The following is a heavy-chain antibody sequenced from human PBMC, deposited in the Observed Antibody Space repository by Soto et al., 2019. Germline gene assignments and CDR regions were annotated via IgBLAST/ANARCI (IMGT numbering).Heavy chain of an antibody. CDR1: GDTFNNYA. J-gene: IGHJ4*02. CDR3: AASTFLSGVSGYFHLDF. V-gene: IGHV1-69*06. D-gene: IGHD3-3*01. Sequence: QVHLVQSGTEVKKPGPSVKVSCKASGDTFNNYAISWERQAPGQGLQWMGGIIPIYDSPSYAQGSHNRVTINADRSTSTAHMELNGLTSEDTAVYYCAASTFLSGVSGYFHLDFWGQGTLVTVSS. CDR2: IIPIYDSP.